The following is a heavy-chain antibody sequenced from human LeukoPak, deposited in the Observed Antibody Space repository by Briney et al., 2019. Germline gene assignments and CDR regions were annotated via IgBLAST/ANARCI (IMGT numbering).Heavy chain of an antibody. CDR2: IYYSGST. J-gene: IGHJ4*02. CDR1: GGSISSSNYY. D-gene: IGHD2-2*02. Sequence: SETLSLTCTVSGGSISSSNYYWGWIRQPPGKGLEWIGGIYYSGSTYYNPSLKSRVTISVDTSKNQFSLKLSSVTAADTAVYYCARSHYVVVPAAIPRVDYWGQGTLVTVSS. V-gene: IGHV4-39*01. CDR3: ARSHYVVVPAAIPRVDY.